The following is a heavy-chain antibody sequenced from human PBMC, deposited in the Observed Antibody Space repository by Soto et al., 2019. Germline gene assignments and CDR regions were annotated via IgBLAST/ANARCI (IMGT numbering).Heavy chain of an antibody. J-gene: IGHJ4*02. V-gene: IGHV3-48*03. CDR3: ARGHIVATILDY. D-gene: IGHD5-12*01. CDR2: IDHSGTTI. Sequence: GSLRLSCAASGXILSNYYMSWVRQAPGKGLELVSYIDHSGTTIYYADSVKGRFTISRDNANNSLFLQMNSLRAEDTAVYYCARGHIVATILDYWGQGTLVTVSS. CDR1: GXILSNYY.